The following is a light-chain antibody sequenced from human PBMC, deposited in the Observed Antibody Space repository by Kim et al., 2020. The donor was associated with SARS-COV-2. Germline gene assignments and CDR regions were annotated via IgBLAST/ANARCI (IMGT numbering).Light chain of an antibody. CDR1: QSISTW. J-gene: IGKJ2*01. CDR3: QQYDSYSYT. V-gene: IGKV1-5*03. Sequence: SEPVGDRVPITGRASQSISTWLAWYQQNPGKPPKLLIYKASSLERGVPSRFSGSGSGTEFTLTISSLQPDDFATYYCQQYDSYSYTFGQGTKLE. CDR2: KAS.